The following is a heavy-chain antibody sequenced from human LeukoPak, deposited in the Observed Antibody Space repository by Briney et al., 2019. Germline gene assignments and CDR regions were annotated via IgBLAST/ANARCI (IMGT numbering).Heavy chain of an antibody. Sequence: GGSLRLSCAASGFTFSSYAMHWVRQAPGKGLEWVAVISYDGSNKYYADSVKGRFTISRDNSKNTLYLQMNSLRAEDTAVYYCVLSSSWTYDYWGQGTLVTASS. CDR2: ISYDGSNK. CDR3: VLSSSWTYDY. D-gene: IGHD6-6*01. J-gene: IGHJ4*02. CDR1: GFTFSSYA. V-gene: IGHV3-30*04.